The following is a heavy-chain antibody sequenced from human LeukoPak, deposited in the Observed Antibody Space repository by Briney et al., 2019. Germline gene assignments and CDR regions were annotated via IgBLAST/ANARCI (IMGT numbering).Heavy chain of an antibody. Sequence: SETLSLTCTVSGGSISSYYWSWIRQPAGKGLEWIGRIYTSGSTNYNPSLKSRVTISVDTSKNQFSLKLSSVTAADTAVYYCARHNIAAAGPRAPADYWGQGTLVTVSS. CDR3: ARHNIAAAGPRAPADY. V-gene: IGHV4-4*07. CDR1: GGSISSYY. J-gene: IGHJ4*02. D-gene: IGHD6-13*01. CDR2: IYTSGST.